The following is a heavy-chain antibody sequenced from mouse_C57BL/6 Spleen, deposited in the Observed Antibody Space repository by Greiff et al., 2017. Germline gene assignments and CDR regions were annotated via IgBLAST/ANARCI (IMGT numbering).Heavy chain of an antibody. J-gene: IGHJ1*03. D-gene: IGHD2-3*01. CDR1: GFNIKDYY. V-gene: IGHV14-1*01. Sequence: VQLQQSGAELVRPGASVKLSCTASGFNIKDYYMHWVKQRPEQGLEWIGRIDPEDGDTESAPKFQGKATMTADTASNTSYLQLSSLTSEDTAVYYCTTDGYTGYFDVWGTGTTVTVSS. CDR3: TTDGYTGYFDV. CDR2: IDPEDGDT.